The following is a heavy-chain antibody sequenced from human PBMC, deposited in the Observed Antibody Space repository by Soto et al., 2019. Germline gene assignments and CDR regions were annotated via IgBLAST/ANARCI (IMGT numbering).Heavy chain of an antibody. V-gene: IGHV4-39*01. J-gene: IGHJ4*02. CDR3: ARRPLERRYYFDY. CDR1: GGSISSSSYY. CDR2: IYYSGST. Sequence: PSETLSLTCTVSGGSISSSSYYWGWIRQPPGKGLEWIGSIYYSGSTYYNPSLKSRVTISVDTSKNQFSLKLSSVTAADTAVYYCARRPLERRYYFDYWGQGTLVTVSS. D-gene: IGHD1-1*01.